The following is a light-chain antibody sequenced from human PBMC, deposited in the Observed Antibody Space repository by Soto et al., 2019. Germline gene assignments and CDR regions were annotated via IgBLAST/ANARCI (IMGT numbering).Light chain of an antibody. CDR2: GAS. J-gene: IGKJ1*01. CDR3: QQRSNWPPAWT. CDR1: QSVSSN. Sequence: EIVMTQSPATLSVSPGERAALSCRASQSVSSNLAWYQQKPGQAPRLLIYGASSRATGIPDRFSGSGSGTEFTLTISSLEPEDFAVYYCQQRSNWPPAWTFGQGTKVDIK. V-gene: IGKV3D-15*01.